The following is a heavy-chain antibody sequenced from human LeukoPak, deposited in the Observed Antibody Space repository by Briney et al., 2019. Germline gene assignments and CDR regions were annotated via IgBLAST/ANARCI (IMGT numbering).Heavy chain of an antibody. Sequence: ASVKVSCKASGYTFTSYGISWVRQAPGQGLEWMGWISACNGNTNYAQKLQGRVTMTTDTSTSTAYMELRSLRSDDTAVYYCARDASYSSGAWDWFDPWGQGTLVTVSS. CDR3: ARDASYSSGAWDWFDP. CDR1: GYTFTSYG. V-gene: IGHV1-18*04. CDR2: ISACNGNT. D-gene: IGHD6-19*01. J-gene: IGHJ5*02.